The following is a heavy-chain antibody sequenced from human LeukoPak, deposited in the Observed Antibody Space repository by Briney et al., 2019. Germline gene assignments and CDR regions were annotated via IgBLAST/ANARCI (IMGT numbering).Heavy chain of an antibody. D-gene: IGHD3-3*01. Sequence: GASVKVSCKASGYTFTSYGISWVRQAPGQGLEWMGGIIPIFGTANYAQKFQGGVTITADESTSTAYMELSSLRSEDTAVYYCARSQTLRVVTWGHFDYWGQGTLVTVSS. J-gene: IGHJ4*02. CDR3: ARSQTLRVVTWGHFDY. CDR2: IIPIFGTA. CDR1: GYTFTSYG. V-gene: IGHV1-69*13.